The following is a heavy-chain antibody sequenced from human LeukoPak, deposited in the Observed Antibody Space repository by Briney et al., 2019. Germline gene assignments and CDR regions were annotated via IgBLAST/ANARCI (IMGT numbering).Heavy chain of an antibody. Sequence: LSDTLSHTCTVSGGSISSYYWSWIGQPPGKRLEWIGHIYYSGSTNYNPSLKSRVTISVDTSKNQFSLKLSSVTAADTAVYYCASRSSIWSGYQDTLYYFDSWGQGTLVTVSS. CDR2: IYYSGST. CDR1: GGSISSYY. D-gene: IGHD3-3*01. CDR3: ASRSSIWSGYQDTLYYFDS. J-gene: IGHJ4*02. V-gene: IGHV4-59*07.